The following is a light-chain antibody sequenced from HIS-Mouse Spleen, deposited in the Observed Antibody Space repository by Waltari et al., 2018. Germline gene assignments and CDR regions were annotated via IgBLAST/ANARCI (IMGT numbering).Light chain of an antibody. CDR1: SSDVGSYNL. CDR3: CSYAGSSTFLYV. CDR2: EGS. J-gene: IGLJ1*01. V-gene: IGLV2-23*03. Sequence: QSALTQPASVSGSPGQSITISCTGTSSDVGSYNLVSWSQQHPGKAPKLMIYEGSKRPSGVSNRCSGSKSGNTASLTISGLQAEDEADYYCCSYAGSSTFLYVFGTGTKVTVL.